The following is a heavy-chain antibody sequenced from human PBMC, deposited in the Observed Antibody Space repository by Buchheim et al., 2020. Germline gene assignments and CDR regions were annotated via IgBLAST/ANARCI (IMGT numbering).Heavy chain of an antibody. V-gene: IGHV3-30*04. CDR3: ARERVVIARYGMDV. Sequence: QVQLVESGGGVVQPGRSLRLSCAASGFTFSSYAMHWVRQAPGKGLEWVAVISYDGSNKYYADSVKGRFTISRDNSKNTLYLQMNSLRAEDTAVYYCARERVVIARYGMDVWGQGTT. CDR2: ISYDGSNK. D-gene: IGHD2-21*01. J-gene: IGHJ6*02. CDR1: GFTFSSYA.